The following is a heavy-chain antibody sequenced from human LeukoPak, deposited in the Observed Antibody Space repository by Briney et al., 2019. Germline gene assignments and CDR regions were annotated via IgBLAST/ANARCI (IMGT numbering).Heavy chain of an antibody. Sequence: GGSLRLSCAASGFTFSSYAMSWVRQAPGKGLEWVSYISSSSSTIYYADSVKGRFTISRDNAKNSLYLQMNSLRAEDTAVYYCARDPITLIRRSLYYFDYWGQGTLVTVSS. CDR1: GFTFSSYA. CDR2: ISSSSSTI. V-gene: IGHV3-48*01. CDR3: ARDPITLIRRSLYYFDY. J-gene: IGHJ4*02. D-gene: IGHD3-16*01.